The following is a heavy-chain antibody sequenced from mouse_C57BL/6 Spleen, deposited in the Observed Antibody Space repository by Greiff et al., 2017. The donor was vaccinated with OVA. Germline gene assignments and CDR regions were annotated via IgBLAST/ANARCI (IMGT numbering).Heavy chain of an antibody. Sequence: DVKLQESGPELVKPGASVKIPCKASGYTFTDYNMDWVKQSHGKSLEWIGDINPNNGGTIYNQKFKGKATLTVDKSSSTAYMELRSLTSEDTAVYYCARVENYDGYYLFAYWGQGTLVTVSA. CDR2: INPNNGGT. D-gene: IGHD2-3*01. CDR1: GYTFTDYN. J-gene: IGHJ3*01. V-gene: IGHV1-18*01. CDR3: ARVENYDGYYLFAY.